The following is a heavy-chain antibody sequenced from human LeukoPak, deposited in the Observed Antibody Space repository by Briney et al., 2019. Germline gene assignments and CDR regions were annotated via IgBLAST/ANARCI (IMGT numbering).Heavy chain of an antibody. D-gene: IGHD6-13*01. V-gene: IGHV4-34*01. CDR1: GGSFSGYY. CDR3: ARLYIGGYSRSTNYNRFDT. CDR2: INHSGST. J-gene: IGHJ5*02. Sequence: SETLYLTCAVYGGSFSGYYWSWIRQPPGKGLEWIGEINHSGSTNYNPSNKRRVTISVDTSKNQFSLNLTSVTAADTAVYYCARLYIGGYSRSTNYNRFDTWGQGTPVTVSS.